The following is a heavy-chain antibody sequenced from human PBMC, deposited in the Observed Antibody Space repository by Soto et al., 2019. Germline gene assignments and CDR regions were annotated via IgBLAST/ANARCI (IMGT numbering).Heavy chain of an antibody. D-gene: IGHD6-19*01. CDR2: ISSSSSYI. CDR3: ARGYSSGGD. V-gene: IGHV3-21*01. J-gene: IGHJ4*02. CDR1: GFTFSSYT. Sequence: EVQLVESGGGLVKPGGSLRLSCAASGFTFSSYTMNWVRQAPGKGLEWVSSISSSSSYIYYADSVKGRFTISRDNAKNSLYLQMNCLRAGDTAVYYCARGYSSGGDWGQGTLLTVSS.